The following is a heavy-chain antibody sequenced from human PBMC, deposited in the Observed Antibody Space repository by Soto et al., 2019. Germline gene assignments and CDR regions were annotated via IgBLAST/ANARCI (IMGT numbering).Heavy chain of an antibody. CDR2: IIPIFGTA. Sequence: QVQLVQSGAEVKKPGSSVKVSCKASGGTFSSYAISWVRQAPGQGLEWMGGIIPIFGTANYAQKFQGRVTITADEYTSTAYMELSSLRSEDTAVYYCARSPPRGVTTGRWFDPWGQGTLVTVSS. J-gene: IGHJ5*02. V-gene: IGHV1-69*01. CDR1: GGTFSSYA. CDR3: ARSPPRGVTTGRWFDP. D-gene: IGHD4-17*01.